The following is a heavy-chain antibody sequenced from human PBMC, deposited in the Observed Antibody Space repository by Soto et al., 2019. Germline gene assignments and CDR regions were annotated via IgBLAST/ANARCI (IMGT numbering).Heavy chain of an antibody. CDR1: GGSFSGYY. Sequence: PSETLSLTCAVYGGSFSGYYWSWIRQPPGKGLEWIGEINHSGSTNYNPSLKSRVTISVDTSKNQFSLKLSSVTAADTAVYYCARDNGGLLWSGSWMGGMDVWGQGTTVTVSS. CDR2: INHSGST. CDR3: ARDNGGLLWSGSWMGGMDV. V-gene: IGHV4-34*01. J-gene: IGHJ6*02. D-gene: IGHD3-10*01.